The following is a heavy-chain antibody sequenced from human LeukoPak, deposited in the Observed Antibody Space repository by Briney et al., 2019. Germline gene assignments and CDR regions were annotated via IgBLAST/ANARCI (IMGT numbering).Heavy chain of an antibody. D-gene: IGHD6-13*01. CDR3: AKDYEPLLVVQRWGDWFDP. CDR1: GFTFSTYS. V-gene: IGHV3-21*04. CDR2: ISTSSNYI. Sequence: GGSLRLSCVASGFTFSTYSMNWVRQAPGKGLEWVSFISTSSNYIYYADSVKGRFTISRDNSKNTLYLQMTTLRVEDTGVYYCAKDYEPLLVVQRWGDWFDPWGQGTLVTVAS. J-gene: IGHJ5*02.